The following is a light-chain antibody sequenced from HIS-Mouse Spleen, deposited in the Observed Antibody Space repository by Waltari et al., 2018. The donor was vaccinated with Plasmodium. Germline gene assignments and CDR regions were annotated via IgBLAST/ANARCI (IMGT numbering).Light chain of an antibody. CDR3: QQRSNWPPYT. CDR2: DAS. V-gene: IGKV3-11*01. J-gene: IGKJ2*01. Sequence: EIVLTQSPATLSLSPGERATLSCRASQSVSSYLAWYQQKPGQAPRLLIYDASNRATGIPARFSGSGSGTDLTLTISSLEPEDFAVYYCQQRSNWPPYTFGQGTKLE. CDR1: QSVSSY.